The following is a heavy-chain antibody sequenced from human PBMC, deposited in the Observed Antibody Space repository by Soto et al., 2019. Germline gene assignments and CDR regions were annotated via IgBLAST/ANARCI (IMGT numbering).Heavy chain of an antibody. CDR2: MNPNSGNT. J-gene: IGHJ3*02. CDR3: ARRCSSTSCRPARGAFDI. V-gene: IGHV1-8*01. CDR1: GYTFTSYD. D-gene: IGHD2-2*01. Sequence: RASVKVSCKASGYTFTSYDINWVRQATGQGLEWMGWMNPNSGNTGYAQKFQGRVTMTRNTSISTAYMELSSLRSEETAVYYCARRCSSTSCRPARGAFDIWGQGTMVTVSS.